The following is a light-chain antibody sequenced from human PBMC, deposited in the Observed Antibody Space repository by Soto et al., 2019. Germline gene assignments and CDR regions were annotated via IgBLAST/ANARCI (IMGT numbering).Light chain of an antibody. J-gene: IGLJ3*02. Sequence: QSVLTQPPSVSGAPGHRVTISCTGSSSNIGAGSAVHWYQQLPGTAPKLLIYDNSDRSSGVPDRFSGSKSGTSASLAITGLQAEDEADYYCQSYDSSLSASVFGGGTKLTVL. CDR3: QSYDSSLSASV. CDR1: SSNIGAGSA. V-gene: IGLV1-40*01. CDR2: DNS.